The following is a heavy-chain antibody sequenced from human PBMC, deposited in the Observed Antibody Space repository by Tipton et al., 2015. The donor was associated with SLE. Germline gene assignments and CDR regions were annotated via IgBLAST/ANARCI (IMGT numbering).Heavy chain of an antibody. CDR1: GGSISSYY. D-gene: IGHD6-13*01. CDR3: ARDGGGGSSWNRNWFDP. Sequence: TLSLTCTVSGGSISSYYWSWIRQPPGKGLEWIGYIYYSGSTNYNPSLKSRVTISVDTSKNQFSLKLSSVTAADTAVYYCARDGGGGSSWNRNWFDPWGQGTLVTVSS. J-gene: IGHJ5*02. CDR2: IYYSGST. V-gene: IGHV4-59*01.